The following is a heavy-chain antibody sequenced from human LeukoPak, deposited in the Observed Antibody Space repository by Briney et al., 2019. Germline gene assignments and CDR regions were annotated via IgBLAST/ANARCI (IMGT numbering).Heavy chain of an antibody. CDR2: IYHSRIT. J-gene: IGHJ3*02. CDR3: ARTEGGCSYGSAFDI. CDR1: DYSISRGYY. D-gene: IGHD5-18*01. V-gene: IGHV4-38-2*01. Sequence: SETLSLTCAVSDYSISRGYYWGWIRQPPGKGLEWIGSIYHSRITYYNPSLKSRVTISVDTSKNQFSLKLTSVTAADTAVYYCARTEGGCSYGSAFDIWGQGTMVTVSS.